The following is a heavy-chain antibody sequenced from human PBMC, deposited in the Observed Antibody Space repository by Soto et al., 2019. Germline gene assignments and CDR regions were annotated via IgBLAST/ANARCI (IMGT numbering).Heavy chain of an antibody. D-gene: IGHD3-22*01. CDR1: GGSISSSNDY. J-gene: IGHJ5*02. CDR2: VSHTGST. V-gene: IGHV4-61*05. Sequence: SETLSLTCIVSGGSISSSNDYWGWIRQSPGKGLEWIGSVSHTGSTTYSPSLKSRVVISLDTSRNQFSLTLSSVTAADTAVYFCARYSPPKKAYDSNPGWFDPWGQGTLVTVSS. CDR3: ARYSPPKKAYDSNPGWFDP.